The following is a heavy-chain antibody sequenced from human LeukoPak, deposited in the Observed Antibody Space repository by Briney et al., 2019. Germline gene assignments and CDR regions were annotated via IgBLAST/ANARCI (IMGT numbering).Heavy chain of an antibody. J-gene: IGHJ4*02. CDR2: ISGSGGST. Sequence: GGSLRLSCAASGFTFSSYAMSWVRQAPGKGLDWVSTISGSGGSTYYADSVKGRFTISRDNSKNALYLQMNSLRAEDTAIYYCAKDQYGSGSSNDYWGQGTLVTVSS. CDR1: GFTFSSYA. CDR3: AKDQYGSGSSNDY. V-gene: IGHV3-23*01. D-gene: IGHD3-10*01.